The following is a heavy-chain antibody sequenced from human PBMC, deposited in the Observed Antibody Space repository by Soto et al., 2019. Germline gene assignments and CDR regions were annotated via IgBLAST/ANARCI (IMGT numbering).Heavy chain of an antibody. CDR1: GGSISSSSYY. D-gene: IGHD5-12*01. V-gene: IGHV4-39*01. J-gene: IGHJ6*02. Sequence: SETLSLTCTVSGGSISSSSYYWGWIRQPPGKGLEWIGSIYYSGSTYYNPSLKSRVTIPVDTSKNQFSLKLSSVTAADTAVYYCARHEGDGYNSPGYYYYGMDVWGQGATVTVSS. CDR3: ARHEGDGYNSPGYYYYGMDV. CDR2: IYYSGST.